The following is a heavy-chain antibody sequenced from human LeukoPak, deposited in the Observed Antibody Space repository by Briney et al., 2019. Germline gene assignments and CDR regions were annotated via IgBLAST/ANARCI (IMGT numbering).Heavy chain of an antibody. Sequence: PSETLSFTCAVSGGSISSYYWSWIRQPPGKGLEWIGYIYYSGSTNYNPSLKSRVTISVDTSKNQFSLKLSSVTAADTAVYYCARDRRDYDFWSGYNRGGGYFDYWGQGTLVTVSS. CDR2: IYYSGST. CDR3: ARDRRDYDFWSGYNRGGGYFDY. D-gene: IGHD3-3*01. V-gene: IGHV4-59*01. J-gene: IGHJ4*02. CDR1: GGSISSYY.